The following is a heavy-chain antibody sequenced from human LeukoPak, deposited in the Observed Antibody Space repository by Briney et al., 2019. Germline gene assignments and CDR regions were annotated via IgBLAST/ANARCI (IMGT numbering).Heavy chain of an antibody. CDR3: AREGALTVTKDAFDI. Sequence: GGSLRLSCAASGFTFSSYSMNWVRQAPGKGLEWVSSISSSSSYIYYADSVKGRFTISRDNAKNSLYLQMNSLRAEDTAVYYCAREGALTVTKDAFDIWGQGTMVTVSS. J-gene: IGHJ3*02. CDR2: ISSSSSYI. D-gene: IGHD4-17*01. V-gene: IGHV3-21*01. CDR1: GFTFSSYS.